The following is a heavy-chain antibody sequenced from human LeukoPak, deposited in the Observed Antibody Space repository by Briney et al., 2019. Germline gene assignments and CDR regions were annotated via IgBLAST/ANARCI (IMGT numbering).Heavy chain of an antibody. CDR3: ARVPIVVVPAATSPFNYYYYGMDV. CDR2: IYYSGST. J-gene: IGHJ6*02. V-gene: IGHV4-31*11. CDR1: GGSFSGYY. Sequence: SETLSLTCAVYGGSFSGYYWSWIRQHPGKGLEWIGYIYYSGSTYYNPSLKSRVTISVDTSKNQFSLKLSSVTAADTAVYYCARVPIVVVPAATSPFNYYYYGMDVWGQGTTVTVSS. D-gene: IGHD2-2*01.